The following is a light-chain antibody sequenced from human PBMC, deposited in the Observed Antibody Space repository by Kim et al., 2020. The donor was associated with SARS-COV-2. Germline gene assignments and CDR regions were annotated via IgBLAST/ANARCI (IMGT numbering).Light chain of an antibody. Sequence: SGTIGDSVNITCRASQSINSWVAWYQQKPSKSPKLLIYKASTLESGIPSRFSGSGSGTEFTLTINSLQPEDLATYYCQQYETYYFTFGQGTKLEIK. CDR2: KAS. J-gene: IGKJ2*01. V-gene: IGKV1-5*03. CDR3: QQYETYYFT. CDR1: QSINSW.